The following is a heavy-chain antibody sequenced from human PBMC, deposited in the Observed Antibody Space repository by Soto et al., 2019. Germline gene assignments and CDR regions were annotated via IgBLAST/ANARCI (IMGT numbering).Heavy chain of an antibody. CDR1: GGSISSGSYY. Sequence: QVQLQESGPGLVKPSQTLSLTCTVSGGSISSGSYYWSWIRQLPGKGLEWIGYIYYSGSTYYTPSLKSRVTLSVDTSKNQFSLKLNSVTAADTAVYYCATRTDYYYGSGSLGGMDVWGQGTTVTVSS. D-gene: IGHD3-10*01. J-gene: IGHJ6*02. CDR3: ATRTDYYYGSGSLGGMDV. V-gene: IGHV4-31*03. CDR2: IYYSGST.